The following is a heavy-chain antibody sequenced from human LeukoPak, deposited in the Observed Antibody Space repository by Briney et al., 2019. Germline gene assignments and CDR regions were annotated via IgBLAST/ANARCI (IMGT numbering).Heavy chain of an antibody. V-gene: IGHV1-2*06. CDR2: INPNSGGT. J-gene: IGHJ1*01. CDR3: ARPLEN. CDR1: GYTFTGYY. Sequence: ASVKVSCKASGYTFTGYYMHWVRQAPGQGLEWMGRINPNSGGTNYAQKFQGRVTITTDESTSTAYMELSSLRSEDTAVYYCARPLENWGQGTLVTVSS.